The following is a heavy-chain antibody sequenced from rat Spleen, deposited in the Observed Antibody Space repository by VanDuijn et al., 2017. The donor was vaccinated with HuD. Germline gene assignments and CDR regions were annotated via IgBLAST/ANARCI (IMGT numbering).Heavy chain of an antibody. D-gene: IGHD1-12*02. Sequence: EVKLVESDGGLVQPGRSLKLSCAASGFTFTDYYMAWVRQAPTKGLEWVATITTGGAITSYRDSVKGRFTISRDTAKSTLYLQMDSLRSEDTATYYCARHGYDGSYYYWDYWGQGVMVTVSS. CDR3: ARHGYDGSYYYWDY. CDR2: ITTGGAIT. J-gene: IGHJ2*01. V-gene: IGHV5-25*01. CDR1: GFTFTDYY.